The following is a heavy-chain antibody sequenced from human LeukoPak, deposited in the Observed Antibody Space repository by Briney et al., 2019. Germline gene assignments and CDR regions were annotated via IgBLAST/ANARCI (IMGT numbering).Heavy chain of an antibody. CDR2: ISSSSSYI. Sequence: PGGSLRLSCAASGFTFSSYSMNWVRQAPGKGLEWVSSISSSSSYIYYADSVKGRFTISRDNAKNSLYLQMNSLRAEDTAVYYCAKGPTTSLAAAGIDYWGQGTLVTVSS. CDR1: GFTFSSYS. V-gene: IGHV3-21*01. CDR3: AKGPTTSLAAAGIDY. J-gene: IGHJ4*02. D-gene: IGHD6-13*01.